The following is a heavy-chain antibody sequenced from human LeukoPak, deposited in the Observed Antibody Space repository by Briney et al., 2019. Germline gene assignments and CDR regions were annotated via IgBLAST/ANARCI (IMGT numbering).Heavy chain of an antibody. J-gene: IGHJ3*01. V-gene: IGHV3-53*01. D-gene: IGHD3-3*01. CDR2: IYPGGDT. CDR1: EFAVSNNY. Sequence: GGSLRLSCAASEFAVSNNYMSWVRQAPGEGLEWVSVIYPGGDTYYADSVKGRFTISRDTSKNTLYLQMNGLRAEDTAVYYCARFFGVVEPPVPLDLGGKGTMATAFS. CDR3: ARFFGVVEPPVPLDL.